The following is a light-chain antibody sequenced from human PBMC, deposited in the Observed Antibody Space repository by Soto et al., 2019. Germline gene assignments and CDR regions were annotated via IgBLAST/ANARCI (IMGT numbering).Light chain of an antibody. Sequence: IVWTEAPDTRSWWPGESATLSCRASQRVAKFLACYQQKGGQAPRLLIFDASTRATGVPGRFNGSASGTAFTITITSLHTPDDPLYLCKKRPTRPLRFGPGTKVDIK. CDR3: KKRPTRPLR. CDR1: QRVAKF. CDR2: DAS. V-gene: IGKV3-11*01. J-gene: IGKJ1*01.